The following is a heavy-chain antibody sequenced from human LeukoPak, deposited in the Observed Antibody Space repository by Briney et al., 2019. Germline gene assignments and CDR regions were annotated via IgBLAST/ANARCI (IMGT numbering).Heavy chain of an antibody. D-gene: IGHD3-3*01. J-gene: IGHJ6*02. Sequence: GGSLRLSCAASGFTVSSNYMGWVRQAPGKGLEWVSVIYSGGSTYYADSVKGRFTISRDNSKNTLYLQMNSLRAEDTAVYYCARGEKTLWGGYGMDVWGQGTTVTVSS. CDR3: ARGEKTLWGGYGMDV. V-gene: IGHV3-66*02. CDR1: GFTVSSNY. CDR2: IYSGGST.